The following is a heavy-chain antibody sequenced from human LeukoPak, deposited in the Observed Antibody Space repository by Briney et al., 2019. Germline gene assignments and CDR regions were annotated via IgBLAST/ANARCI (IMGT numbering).Heavy chain of an antibody. CDR2: ISSSSSAI. CDR1: GFTFSSYS. Sequence: GGSLRLSCATSGFTFSSYSMHWVRQAPGKGLEWVSYISSSSSAIKYADSVKGRFTISRDNAKNSLYLQMNSLRDKDTAVYYCARDLYYGFDYWGQGTPVSVSS. CDR3: ARDLYYGFDY. V-gene: IGHV3-48*02. D-gene: IGHD1-26*01. J-gene: IGHJ4*02.